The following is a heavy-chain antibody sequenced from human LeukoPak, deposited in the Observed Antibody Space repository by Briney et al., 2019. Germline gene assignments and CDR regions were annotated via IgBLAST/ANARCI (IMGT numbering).Heavy chain of an antibody. CDR3: AKTSPSSGSPHEYLWYFDL. V-gene: IGHV3-9*01. J-gene: IGHJ2*01. Sequence: PGGSLRLSCAASGFTFDDYAMHWVRQAPGKGLEWVSGISWNSGSIGYADSVKGRFTISRDNAKNSLYLQMNSLRAEDTALYYCAKTSPSSGSPHEYLWYFDLWGRGTLVTVSS. CDR2: ISWNSGSI. CDR1: GFTFDDYA. D-gene: IGHD3-10*01.